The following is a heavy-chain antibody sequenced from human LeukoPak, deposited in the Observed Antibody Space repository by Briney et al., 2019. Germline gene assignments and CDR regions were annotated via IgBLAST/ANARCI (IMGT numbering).Heavy chain of an antibody. Sequence: PGGSLRLSCAASGFTFSTYAMHWVRQAPGKGLEWLGLIFSDGSNKYYADSVKGRFTISRDNSKNTLYLQMNSLRAEDTAVYYCARDPGSWGQGTLVTVSS. CDR3: ARDPGS. D-gene: IGHD3-10*01. V-gene: IGHV3-30*04. J-gene: IGHJ5*02. CDR1: GFTFSTYA. CDR2: IFSDGSNK.